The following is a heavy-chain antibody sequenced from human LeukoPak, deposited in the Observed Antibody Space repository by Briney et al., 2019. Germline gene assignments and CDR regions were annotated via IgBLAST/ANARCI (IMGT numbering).Heavy chain of an antibody. D-gene: IGHD2-8*01. CDR2: INHSGST. J-gene: IGHJ4*02. Sequence: SETLSLTCAVYGGSFSDYYWSWVRQPPGKGLEWIGDINHSGSTNYNPSLKGRVTISVDTSKNQFSLKLSSVTAADTAVYYCARRIESLYYFDYWGQGTLVTVSS. V-gene: IGHV4-34*01. CDR1: GGSFSDYY. CDR3: ARRIESLYYFDY.